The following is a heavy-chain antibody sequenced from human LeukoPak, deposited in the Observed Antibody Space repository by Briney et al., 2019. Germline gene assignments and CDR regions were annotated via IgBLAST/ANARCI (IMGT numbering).Heavy chain of an antibody. J-gene: IGHJ1*01. CDR3: ASEGRYYDSSGYEYFQH. Sequence: SETLSLTCTVSGGSISSGNYYWSWIRQPAGKGLEWIGRIYTSGSTTYNPSLKSRLTMSVDTSKNQFSLKLSSVAAADTASYYCASEGRYYDSSGYEYFQHWGQGTLVTVSS. CDR2: IYTSGST. D-gene: IGHD3-22*01. V-gene: IGHV4-61*02. CDR1: GGSISSGNYY.